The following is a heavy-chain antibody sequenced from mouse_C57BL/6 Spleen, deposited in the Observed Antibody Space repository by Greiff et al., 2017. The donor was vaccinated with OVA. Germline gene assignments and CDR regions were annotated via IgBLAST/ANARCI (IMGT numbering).Heavy chain of an antibody. CDR3: ARGHPLLYYFDY. CDR2: LDPSDSYT. V-gene: IGHV1-69*01. J-gene: IGHJ2*01. Sequence: QVQLQQPGAELVMPGASVKLSCKASGYTFTSYWMHWVKQRPGQGLEWIGELDPSDSYTNYNQKFKGKSTLTVDKSSSTAYMQLSSLTSEYSAVYYCARGHPLLYYFDYWGQGTTLTVSS. D-gene: IGHD6-1*01. CDR1: GYTFTSYW.